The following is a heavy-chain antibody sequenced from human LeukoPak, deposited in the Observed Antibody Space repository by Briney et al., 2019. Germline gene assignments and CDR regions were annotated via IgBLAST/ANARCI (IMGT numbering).Heavy chain of an antibody. CDR3: AREQGYSYVCDV. CDR1: GFTFSDYY. V-gene: IGHV3-11*01. J-gene: IGHJ6*02. D-gene: IGHD5-18*01. Sequence: GGSLRLSCAASGFTFSDYYMSWIRQAPGKGLEWVSHISSSGSTIYYADSVKGRFTISRDNAKNSLYLQMNSLRAEGTAVYYCAREQGYSYVCDVWGQGTTVTVSS. CDR2: ISSSGSTI.